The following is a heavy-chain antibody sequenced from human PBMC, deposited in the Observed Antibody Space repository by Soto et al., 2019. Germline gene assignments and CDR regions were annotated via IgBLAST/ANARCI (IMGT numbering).Heavy chain of an antibody. J-gene: IGHJ6*02. CDR3: ARVRSAYCGGDCYPDYYFGMDG. CDR2: IIPIFGTA. Sequence: QVQLVQSGAEVKKPGSSVKVSCKASGGTFSSYAISWVRQAPGQGLEWMGGIIPIFGTANYAQKFQGRVTIPADTAASRAYVDLSRLISEHTAVYYCARVRSAYCGGDCYPDYYFGMDGLGQGNPVTVSS. V-gene: IGHV1-69*06. CDR1: GGTFSSYA. D-gene: IGHD2-21*02.